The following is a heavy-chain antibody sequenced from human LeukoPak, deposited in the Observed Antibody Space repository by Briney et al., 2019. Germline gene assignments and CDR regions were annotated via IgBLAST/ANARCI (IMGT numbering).Heavy chain of an antibody. CDR2: ISGSGGST. CDR3: ARQQLPQRSFDY. CDR1: GFTFSSYA. D-gene: IGHD6-13*01. J-gene: IGHJ4*02. V-gene: IGHV3-23*01. Sequence: GGSLRLSCAASGFTFSSYAMSWVRQAPGKGLEWVSAISGSGGSTYYADSVKGRFTISRDNSKNTLYLQMNSLRAEDTAVYYCARQQLPQRSFDYWGQGTLVTVSS.